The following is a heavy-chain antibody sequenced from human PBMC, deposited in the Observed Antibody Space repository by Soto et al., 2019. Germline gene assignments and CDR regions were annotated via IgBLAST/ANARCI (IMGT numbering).Heavy chain of an antibody. D-gene: IGHD4-17*01. CDR2: IIPIFGTA. CDR3: ARDRYGDYLIDI. J-gene: IGHJ3*02. CDR1: GGTFSSYA. V-gene: IGHV1-69*13. Sequence: SVKVSCKASGGTFSSYAISWVRQAPGQGLEWMGGIIPIFGTANYAQKFQGRVTITADESTSTAYMELSSLRAEDTAVYYCARDRYGDYLIDIWGQGTTVTVSS.